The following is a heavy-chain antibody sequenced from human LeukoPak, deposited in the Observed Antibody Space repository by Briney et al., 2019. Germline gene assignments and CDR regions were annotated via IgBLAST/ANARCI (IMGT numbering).Heavy chain of an antibody. Sequence: SVKVSCKASGGTFSSYAISWVRLAPGQGLEWMGRIIPIFGTANYAQKFQGRVTITTDESTSTAYMELSSLRSEDTAVYYCARDLVVGATTNWDTTGFFDYWGQGTLVTVSS. D-gene: IGHD1-26*01. CDR3: ARDLVVGATTNWDTTGFFDY. J-gene: IGHJ4*02. V-gene: IGHV1-69*05. CDR1: GGTFSSYA. CDR2: IIPIFGTA.